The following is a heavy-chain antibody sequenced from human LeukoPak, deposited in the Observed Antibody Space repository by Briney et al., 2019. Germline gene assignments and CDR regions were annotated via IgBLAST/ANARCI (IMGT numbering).Heavy chain of an antibody. Sequence: GGSLRLSCAASGFASSDYAIHWVRQAPGKGLEWVAVISDDGTDTYYAGSVEGRFSISRDNSKSTVFLQMNSLRGEDTAVYYCGPIDSWGQETLVTVSS. CDR2: ISDDGTDT. V-gene: IGHV3-30-3*01. CDR3: GPIDS. J-gene: IGHJ4*02. CDR1: GFASSDYA.